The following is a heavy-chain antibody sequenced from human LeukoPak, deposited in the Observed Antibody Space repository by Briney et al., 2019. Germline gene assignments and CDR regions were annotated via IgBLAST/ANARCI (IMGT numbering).Heavy chain of an antibody. V-gene: IGHV1-18*01. CDR3: ARDPMGGLEDSIGSFDY. CDR1: GYTFTSYG. D-gene: IGHD6-19*01. J-gene: IGHJ4*02. CDR2: ISAYHGNT. Sequence: ASVKVSRKASGYTFTSYGISWVRQAPGQGLEWMGWISAYHGNTNYAQKLQGRVTMTTDTSTSTAYMGLRSLRSDDTAVYYCARDPMGGLEDSIGSFDYWGKGTLVTVSS.